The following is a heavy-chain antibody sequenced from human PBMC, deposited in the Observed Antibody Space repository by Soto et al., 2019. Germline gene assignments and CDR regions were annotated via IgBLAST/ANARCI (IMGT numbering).Heavy chain of an antibody. D-gene: IGHD3-3*01. CDR2: IYHSGST. J-gene: IGHJ4*02. Sequence: SETLSLTCAVSGYSISSGYYWGWIRQPPGKGLEWIGSIYHSGSTYYNPSLKGRVTISVDTSKNQFSLKLSSVTAADTAVYYCARADVLRFLEWLFPTPFDYWGQGTLVTVSS. V-gene: IGHV4-38-2*01. CDR3: ARADVLRFLEWLFPTPFDY. CDR1: GYSISSGYY.